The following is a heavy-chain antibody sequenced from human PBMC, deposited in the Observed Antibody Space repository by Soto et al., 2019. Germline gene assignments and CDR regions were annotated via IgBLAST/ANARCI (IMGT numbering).Heavy chain of an antibody. J-gene: IGHJ4*02. V-gene: IGHV4-30-2*01. Sequence: PSETLSLTCAVSGGSISSGGYSWSWMRQPPGKGLEWIGYIYHSGSTYCNPSLKSRVTISVDRSKNQFSLKLSSVTAADTAVYYCARAGVVGATALDYWGQGTLVTVSS. CDR1: GGSISSGGYS. CDR3: ARAGVVGATALDY. D-gene: IGHD1-26*01. CDR2: IYHSGST.